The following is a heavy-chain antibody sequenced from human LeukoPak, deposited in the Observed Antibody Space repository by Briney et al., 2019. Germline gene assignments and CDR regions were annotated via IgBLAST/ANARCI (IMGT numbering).Heavy chain of an antibody. CDR1: GFTFSSYG. CDR2: IRYDGSNK. V-gene: IGHV3-30*02. Sequence: GGSLRLSCAASGFTFSSYGMHWVRQAPGKGLEWVAIIRYDGSNKYYADSVKGRFTISRDNSKNTLYLQMNSLRAEDTAVYYCAKVVVAARNWGQGTLVTVSS. CDR3: AKVVVAARN. J-gene: IGHJ4*02. D-gene: IGHD6-6*01.